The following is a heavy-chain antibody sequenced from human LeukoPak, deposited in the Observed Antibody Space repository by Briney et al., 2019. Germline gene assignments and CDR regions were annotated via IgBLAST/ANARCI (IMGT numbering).Heavy chain of an antibody. Sequence: SETLSLTCTVSGGSLSSGSYYWSWIRQPAGKGLEWIGRIFTGGGTKYNPSLKSRVTISVDTSKNQFSLKLSSVTAADTAVYYCARGDGYVDYMDVWGKGTTVAVSS. J-gene: IGHJ6*03. D-gene: IGHD5-24*01. CDR3: ARGDGYVDYMDV. V-gene: IGHV4-61*02. CDR1: GGSLSSGSYY. CDR2: IFTGGGT.